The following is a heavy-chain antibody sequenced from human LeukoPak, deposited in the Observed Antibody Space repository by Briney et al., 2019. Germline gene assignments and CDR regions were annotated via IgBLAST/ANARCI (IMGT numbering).Heavy chain of an antibody. J-gene: IGHJ4*02. CDR1: GSTFNNYV. V-gene: IGHV3-23*01. D-gene: IGHD1-26*01. CDR2: ISASAAMT. Sequence: PGGSLRLSCEASGSTFNNYVMTWVRQAPGKGLEWVSSISASAAMTYYADSVKGRFTVSRDNSNNRLYLQMSGLTAADTAVYYCAKDRSIGTYCTFDHWGQGTLVTVSS. CDR3: AKDRSIGTYCTFDH.